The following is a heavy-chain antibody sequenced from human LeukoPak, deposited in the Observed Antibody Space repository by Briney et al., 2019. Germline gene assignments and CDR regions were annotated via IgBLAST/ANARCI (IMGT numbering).Heavy chain of an antibody. J-gene: IGHJ4*02. CDR2: ISWNSGSI. Sequence: GGSLRLSCAASGFTFDDYAMHWVRQAPGKGLDWVSGISWNSGSIGYADSVKGRFTISRDNAKNSLYLQMNSLRAEDTALYYCARRGSCPPYFDYWGQETLVTLSS. CDR1: GFTFDDYA. CDR3: ARRGSCPPYFDY. V-gene: IGHV3-9*01. D-gene: IGHD1-26*01.